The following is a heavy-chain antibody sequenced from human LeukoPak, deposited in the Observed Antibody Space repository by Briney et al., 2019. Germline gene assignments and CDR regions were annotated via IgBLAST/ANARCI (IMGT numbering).Heavy chain of an antibody. CDR2: IYYSGST. Sequence: SETLPLTCTVSGGSISSYYWSWIRQPPGKGLEWIGYIYYSGSTNYNPSLKSRVTISVDTSKNQFSLKLSSVTAADTAVYYCARGNWNYARNFDYWGQGTLVTVSS. V-gene: IGHV4-59*01. CDR3: ARGNWNYARNFDY. CDR1: GGSISSYY. D-gene: IGHD1-7*01. J-gene: IGHJ4*02.